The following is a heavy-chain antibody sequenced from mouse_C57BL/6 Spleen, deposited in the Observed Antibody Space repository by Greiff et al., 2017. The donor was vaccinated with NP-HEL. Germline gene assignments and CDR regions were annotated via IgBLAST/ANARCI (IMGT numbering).Heavy chain of an antibody. CDR2: ISSGSSTI. CDR1: GFTFSDYG. CDR3: ARPSYYGSSFFAY. D-gene: IGHD1-1*01. V-gene: IGHV5-17*01. J-gene: IGHJ3*01. Sequence: DVMLVESGGGLVKPGGSLKLSCAASGFTFSDYGMHWVRQAPEKGLEWVAYISSGSSTIYYADTVKGRFTISRDNAKNTLFLQMTSLRSEDTAMYYCARPSYYGSSFFAYWGQGTLVTVSA.